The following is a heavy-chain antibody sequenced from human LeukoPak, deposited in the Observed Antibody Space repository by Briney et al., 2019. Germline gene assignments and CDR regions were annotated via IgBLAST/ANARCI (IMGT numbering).Heavy chain of an antibody. J-gene: IGHJ4*02. V-gene: IGHV4-59*12. Sequence: PSETLSLTCTVSGGSISSYYWSWIRQPPGKGLEWIGYFYYSGSTNYNPSLKSRVTISVDTSKNQISLKLSSVTAADTAVYYCARDQYYYDSSGYYYYFDYWGQGTLVTVSS. CDR3: ARDQYYYDSSGYYYYFDY. D-gene: IGHD3-22*01. CDR1: GGSISSYY. CDR2: FYYSGST.